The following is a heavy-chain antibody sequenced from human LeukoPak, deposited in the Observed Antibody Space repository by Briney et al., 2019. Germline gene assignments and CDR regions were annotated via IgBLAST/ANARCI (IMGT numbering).Heavy chain of an antibody. CDR3: ARLRRIWNDVEMVDY. CDR1: GFTVSDHY. Sequence: GGSLRLSCAASGFTVSDHYMSWIRQAPGKGLEWVSYLSSSGITIEYADSVKGRFTISRDNADNSLYLQMNSLSPEDTAVYYCARLRRIWNDVEMVDYWGQGTLVTVSS. CDR2: LSSSGITI. V-gene: IGHV3-11*01. D-gene: IGHD1-1*01. J-gene: IGHJ4*02.